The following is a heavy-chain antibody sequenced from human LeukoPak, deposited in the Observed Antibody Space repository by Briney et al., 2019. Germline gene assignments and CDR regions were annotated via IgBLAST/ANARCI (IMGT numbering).Heavy chain of an antibody. Sequence: GGSLRLSCAASGFNVSTNYMSWVRQAPGRGLEWVSTIYSGERTDYADSVKDRFTISRDKTMNTLYLQMSSLSVEDTAVYYCARDLRKQGFWSWGQGTLVTVSS. CDR3: ARDLRKQGFWS. CDR1: GFNVSTNY. D-gene: IGHD3-3*01. J-gene: IGHJ4*02. V-gene: IGHV3-66*01. CDR2: IYSGERT.